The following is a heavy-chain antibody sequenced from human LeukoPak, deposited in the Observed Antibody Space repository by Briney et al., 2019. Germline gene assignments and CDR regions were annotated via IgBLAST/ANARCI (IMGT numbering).Heavy chain of an antibody. CDR1: GGSISSSSW. V-gene: IGHV4-4*02. CDR2: IYHSGST. CDR3: ASEEGLRSGYVDY. J-gene: IGHJ4*02. Sequence: PSGTLSLTCAVSGGSISSSSWWSWVRQPPGKGLEWIGEIYHSGSTNYNPSLKSRVTISVDKSKNQFSLKLSSVTAADTAVYYCASEEGLRSGYVDYWGQGALVTVSS. D-gene: IGHD5-12*01.